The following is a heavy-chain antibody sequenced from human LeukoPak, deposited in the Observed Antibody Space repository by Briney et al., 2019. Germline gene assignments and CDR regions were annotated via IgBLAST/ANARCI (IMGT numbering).Heavy chain of an antibody. CDR1: GYTFTGYY. V-gene: IGHV1-2*02. J-gene: IGHJ4*02. D-gene: IGHD5-24*01. CDR3: ARGGDGYNPYYFDY. Sequence: ASVKVSCKASGYTFTGYYMHWVRQAPGQGLEWMGWINPNSGGTNYAQKFQGRVTMTRDTSISTAYMELSSLRSEDTAVYYCARGGDGYNPYYFDYWGQGTLVTVSS. CDR2: INPNSGGT.